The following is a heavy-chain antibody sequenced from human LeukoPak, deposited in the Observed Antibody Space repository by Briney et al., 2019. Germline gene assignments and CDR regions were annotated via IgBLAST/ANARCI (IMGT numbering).Heavy chain of an antibody. D-gene: IGHD3-22*01. CDR3: ARGGRRRGDYYDSSGYYRYHNWFDP. J-gene: IGHJ5*02. Sequence: SETLPLTCAVYGGSFSGYYWSWIRQPPGKGLEWIGEINHSGSTNYNPSLKSRVTISVDTSKNQFSLKLSSVTAADTAVYYCARGGRRRGDYYDSSGYYRYHNWFDPWGQGTLVTVSS. V-gene: IGHV4-34*01. CDR2: INHSGST. CDR1: GGSFSGYY.